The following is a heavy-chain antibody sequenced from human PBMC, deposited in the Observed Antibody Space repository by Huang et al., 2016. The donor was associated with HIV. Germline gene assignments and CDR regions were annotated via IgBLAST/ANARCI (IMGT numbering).Heavy chain of an antibody. D-gene: IGHD6-13*01. Sequence: QVQLVQSGSELKKPGASVKVSCKASGYTFTSYAMNWVRQAPGQGLAWMGGINTNTGNPTEAQGFTGRFVFSLDTSVSTAYLQISSLKPEDTAVYYCARGLYSSSWAPFDYWGQGTLVTVSS. J-gene: IGHJ4*02. V-gene: IGHV7-4-1*02. CDR3: ARGLYSSSWAPFDY. CDR2: INTNTGNP. CDR1: GYTFTSYA.